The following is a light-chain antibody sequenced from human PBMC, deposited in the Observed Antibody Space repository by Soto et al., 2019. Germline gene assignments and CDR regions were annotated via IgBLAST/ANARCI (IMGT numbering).Light chain of an antibody. J-gene: IGKJ5*01. Sequence: EIVLTQSPGTLSLSPGERATLSCRASQSVSSSYLAWYQQKPGQPPRLLIYGTSRRATGIPDRFSGSGSGTDFTLTISRLEPEDFAVYYCQQYVSSQITFGQGTRLEIK. CDR2: GTS. V-gene: IGKV3-20*01. CDR3: QQYVSSQIT. CDR1: QSVSSSY.